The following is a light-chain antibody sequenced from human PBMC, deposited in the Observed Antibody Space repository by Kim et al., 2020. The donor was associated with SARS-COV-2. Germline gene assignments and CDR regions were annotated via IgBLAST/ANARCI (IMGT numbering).Light chain of an antibody. CDR2: VYSDGSH. V-gene: IGLV4-69*01. J-gene: IGLJ3*02. CDR1: SGHSSYA. Sequence: ASVKLTCTLSSGHSSYAIAWHQQQPDKGPRFLMRVYSDGSHTKGDGIPDRFSGSSSGTERYLTISSLQSEDEADYYCQTWGTGIGVFGGGTKLTVL. CDR3: QTWGTGIGV.